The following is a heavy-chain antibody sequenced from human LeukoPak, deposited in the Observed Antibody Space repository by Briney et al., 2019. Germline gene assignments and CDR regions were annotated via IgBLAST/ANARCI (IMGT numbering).Heavy chain of an antibody. Sequence: GGSLRLSCGAFGFTFSTYAMSWVRQAPGKGLEWVSAISGSGGSTYYADSVKGRFTISRDNSKNTLYLQMNSLRAEDTAVYYCAKSSGRYCSGGSCYGFDYWGQGTLVTVSS. J-gene: IGHJ4*02. D-gene: IGHD2-15*01. V-gene: IGHV3-23*01. CDR2: ISGSGGST. CDR1: GFTFSTYA. CDR3: AKSSGRYCSGGSCYGFDY.